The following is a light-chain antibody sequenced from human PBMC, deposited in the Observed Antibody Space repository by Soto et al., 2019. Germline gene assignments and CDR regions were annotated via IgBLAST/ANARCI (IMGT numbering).Light chain of an antibody. CDR3: CSYAGRYTYV. CDR2: DVN. Sequence: QSALTQPRSVSGSPGQSVSISCTGTSSDVGGYNYVSWYQQHPGKAPKVMIYDVNKRPSGVPDRFSGSKSGNTASLTISGLQSEDEADYYCCSYAGRYTYVFGNGTKVTVL. V-gene: IGLV2-11*01. J-gene: IGLJ1*01. CDR1: SSDVGGYNY.